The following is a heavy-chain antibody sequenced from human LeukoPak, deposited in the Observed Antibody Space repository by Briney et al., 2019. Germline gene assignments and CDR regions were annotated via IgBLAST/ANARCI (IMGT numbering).Heavy chain of an antibody. J-gene: IGHJ4*02. CDR2: ISGSGRST. CDR1: GFSFTSYA. Sequence: GGSLRLSCAASGFSFTSYAMNWVRQAPGKGLEWVTSISGSGRSTNYADSVKGRFTISRDNFKNTLYLQMNSLRVEDTAVYYCAKDSTSSFEYWGQGTLVTVSS. CDR3: AKDSTSSFEY. V-gene: IGHV3-23*01. D-gene: IGHD2-2*01.